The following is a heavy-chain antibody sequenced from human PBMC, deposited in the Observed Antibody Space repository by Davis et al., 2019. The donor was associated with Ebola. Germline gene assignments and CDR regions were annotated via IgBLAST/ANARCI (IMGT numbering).Heavy chain of an antibody. CDR3: ARARTYGSGSYYYDY. J-gene: IGHJ4*02. Sequence: GGSLRLSCVASGFTFSNFAMNWVRQAPGKGLEWVPSISSSSSYIYYADSVKGRFTISRDNAKNSLYLQMNSLRAEDTAVYYCARARTYGSGSYYYDYWGQGTLVTVSS. CDR1: GFTFSNFA. CDR2: ISSSSSYI. D-gene: IGHD3-10*01. V-gene: IGHV3-21*04.